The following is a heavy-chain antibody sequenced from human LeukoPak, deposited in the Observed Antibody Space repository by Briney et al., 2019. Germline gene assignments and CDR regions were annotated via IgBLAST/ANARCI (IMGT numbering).Heavy chain of an antibody. Sequence: PSETLSLTCTVSGGSISSYYWSWIRQPPGKGLEWIGYIYYSGSTNYNPSLKSRVTISVDTSKNQFSLKLSSVTAGDTAVYYCARLSIAAGPDYWGQGTLVTVSS. CDR2: IYYSGST. J-gene: IGHJ4*02. D-gene: IGHD6-13*01. CDR1: GGSISSYY. CDR3: ARLSIAAGPDY. V-gene: IGHV4-59*01.